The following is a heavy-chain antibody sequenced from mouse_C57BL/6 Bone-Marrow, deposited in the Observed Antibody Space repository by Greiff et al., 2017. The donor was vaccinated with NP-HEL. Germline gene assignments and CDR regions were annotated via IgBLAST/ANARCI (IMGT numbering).Heavy chain of an antibody. V-gene: IGHV5-17*01. Sequence: EVQLVESGGGLVKPGGSLKLSCAASGFTFSDYGMHWVRQAPEKGLEWVAYISSGSSTIYYADTVKGRFTISRDNAKNTLFLQMTSLRSEDTAMYYCARRLGRRTWFAYWGQGTLVTVAA. CDR2: ISSGSSTI. D-gene: IGHD4-1*01. J-gene: IGHJ3*01. CDR3: ARRLGRRTWFAY. CDR1: GFTFSDYG.